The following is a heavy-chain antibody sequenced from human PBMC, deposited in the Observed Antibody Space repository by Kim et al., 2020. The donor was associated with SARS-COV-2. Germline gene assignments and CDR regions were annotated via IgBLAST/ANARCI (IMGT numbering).Heavy chain of an antibody. V-gene: IGHV4-39*01. J-gene: IGHJ5*02. D-gene: IGHD3-10*01. CDR3: ARHSDRSRGWFDP. Sequence: YNPSLQSRVTISVDTSKNQFSLKLSSVTAADTAVYYCARHSDRSRGWFDPWGQGTLVTVSS.